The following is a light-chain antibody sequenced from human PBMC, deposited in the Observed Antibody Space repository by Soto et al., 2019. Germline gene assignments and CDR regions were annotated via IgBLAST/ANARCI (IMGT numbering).Light chain of an antibody. CDR3: CSYAGSSTPV. J-gene: IGLJ2*01. CDR2: EGS. V-gene: IGLV2-23*01. CDR1: SSDVGSYNL. Sequence: QSALTQPASVSGSPGQSITISCTGTSSDVGSYNLVSWYQQHPGKAPKLTIYEGSKRPSGVSNRFSGSKSGNTASLTISGLQAEDEADYYCCSYAGSSTPVFGGGTKLTVL.